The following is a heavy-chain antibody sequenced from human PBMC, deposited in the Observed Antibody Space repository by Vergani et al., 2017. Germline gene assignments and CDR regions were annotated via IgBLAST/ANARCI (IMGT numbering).Heavy chain of an antibody. D-gene: IGHD6-13*01. Sequence: QVQLQESGPGLVKPSETLSLTCTVPGGSISSYYWSWIRQPPGKGLEWIGYIYYSGSTNYNPSLKSRVTISVDTSKNQFSLKLCSVTAADTAVYYCARSGTRDSSWYYYYYGMDVWGQGTTVTVSS. V-gene: IGHV4-59*01. CDR2: IYYSGST. CDR3: ARSGTRDSSWYYYYYGMDV. CDR1: GGSISSYY. J-gene: IGHJ6*02.